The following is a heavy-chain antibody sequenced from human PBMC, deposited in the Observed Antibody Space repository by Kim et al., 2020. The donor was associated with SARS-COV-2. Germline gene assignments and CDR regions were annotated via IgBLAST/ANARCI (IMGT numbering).Heavy chain of an antibody. D-gene: IGHD2-2*01. Sequence: ASVKVSCKASGYTFIRYGISWVRQAPGQGLEWMAWISANNGHTNYAQKFQGRVTMTTDTSTSTAYMEMRSLRFDDTAVYYCARQSADQRRGDDAFDIWGQGTMVTVSS. CDR3: ARQSADQRRGDDAFDI. J-gene: IGHJ3*02. CDR1: GYTFIRYG. V-gene: IGHV1-18*01. CDR2: ISANNGHT.